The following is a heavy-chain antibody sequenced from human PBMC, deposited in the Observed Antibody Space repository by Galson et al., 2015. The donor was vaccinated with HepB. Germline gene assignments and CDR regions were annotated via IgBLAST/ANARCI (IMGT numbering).Heavy chain of an antibody. Sequence: SVKVSCKASGYTFTGYYMHWVRQAPGQGLEWMGWINPNSGGTNYAQKFQGWVTMTRDTSISTAYMELSRLRSDDTAVYYCARDQGSSGWWKVGYYGMDVWGQGTTVTVSS. J-gene: IGHJ6*02. CDR3: ARDQGSSGWWKVGYYGMDV. CDR2: INPNSGGT. CDR1: GYTFTGYY. D-gene: IGHD6-19*01. V-gene: IGHV1-2*04.